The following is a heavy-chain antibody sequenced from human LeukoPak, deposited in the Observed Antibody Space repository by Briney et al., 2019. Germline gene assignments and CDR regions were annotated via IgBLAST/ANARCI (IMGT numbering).Heavy chain of an antibody. Sequence: SETLSLTCTVSGGSLTSYYWSWIRQPPGKGLQWIGYIYYSVSVNYNPSLKSRVTMSVDTSKNQFSLNLSSVPAADTAVYYCARLGSYFDFWGQGTQVTVSS. V-gene: IGHV4-59*08. CDR1: GGSLTSYY. CDR3: ARLGSYFDF. CDR2: IYYSVSV. J-gene: IGHJ4*02.